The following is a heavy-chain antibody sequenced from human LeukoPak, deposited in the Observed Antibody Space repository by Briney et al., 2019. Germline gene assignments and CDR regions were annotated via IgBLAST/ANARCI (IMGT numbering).Heavy chain of an antibody. J-gene: IGHJ3*02. Sequence: SETLSLTCTVSGDSISSSSYYWGWIRQPPGKELEWIGSIYYSGSTYYNPSLNSRVTISVDTSKNQFSLKLSSVTAADTAVYYCARNYLGGNPDAFDIWGQGTMVTVSS. V-gene: IGHV4-39*07. CDR1: GDSISSSSYY. D-gene: IGHD4-23*01. CDR3: ARNYLGGNPDAFDI. CDR2: IYYSGST.